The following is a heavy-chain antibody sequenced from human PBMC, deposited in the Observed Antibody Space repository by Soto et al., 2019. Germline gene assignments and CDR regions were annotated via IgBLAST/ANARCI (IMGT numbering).Heavy chain of an antibody. CDR3: VSGDCRGTNCYSDYYYGMDV. Sequence: GSLRLSCAASGFTFSSYVMSWVRQAPGKGLEWVSTITDSAGRSYYADSVKGRFTISRDNSKNTLFLQMNGLRAEDTAVYFCVSGDCRGTNCYSDYYYGMDVWGQGTPVTVSS. J-gene: IGHJ6*02. V-gene: IGHV3-23*01. D-gene: IGHD2-21*01. CDR2: ITDSAGRS. CDR1: GFTFSSYV.